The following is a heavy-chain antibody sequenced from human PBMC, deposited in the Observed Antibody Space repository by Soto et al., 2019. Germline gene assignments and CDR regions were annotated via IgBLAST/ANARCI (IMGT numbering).Heavy chain of an antibody. CDR2: INHSGST. J-gene: IGHJ4*02. CDR3: ARALPIITMVRGVRIDY. D-gene: IGHD3-10*01. CDR1: GGSFSDYY. V-gene: IGHV4-34*01. Sequence: SETLSLTCAVYGGSFSDYYWSWIRQPPGKGLEWIGEINHSGSTNYNPSLKSRVTISVDTSKNQFSLKLSSVTAADTAVYYCARALPIITMVRGVRIDYWGQGTLVTVSS.